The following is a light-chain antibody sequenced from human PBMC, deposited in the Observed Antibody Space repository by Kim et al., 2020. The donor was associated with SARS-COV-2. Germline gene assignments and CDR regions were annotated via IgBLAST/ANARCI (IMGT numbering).Light chain of an antibody. J-gene: IGKJ2*03. CDR2: KIS. CDR3: VEATHVPHS. V-gene: IGKV2-24*01. Sequence: QPASSSGRASQRPPHRDRNTYLGWHQQRPSQSPRLLIYKISNRFSGVPDRFSGSGAGLDFTLKISRVEAEDVGVYYCVEATHVPHSFGQGTKLEI. CDR1: QRPPHRDRNTY.